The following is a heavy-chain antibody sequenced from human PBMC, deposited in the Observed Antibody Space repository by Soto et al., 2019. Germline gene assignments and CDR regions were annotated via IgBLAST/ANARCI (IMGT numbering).Heavy chain of an antibody. CDR1: GGSISRYY. J-gene: IGHJ3*01. D-gene: IGHD5-18*01. V-gene: IGHV4-59*01. Sequence: PSETLSLTCTVSGGSISRYYWSWLRQPQGKGLEWIAYMYYSGNTNYNPSLKSRVTMAVDTSTRQFSLKLRSVTAADTAVYYCATLDTPFAFDVWGQGAMVTVSS. CDR2: MYYSGNT. CDR3: ATLDTPFAFDV.